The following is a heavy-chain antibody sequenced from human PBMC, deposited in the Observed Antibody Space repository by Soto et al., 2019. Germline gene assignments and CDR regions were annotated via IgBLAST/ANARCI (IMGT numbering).Heavy chain of an antibody. Sequence: QVHLQQWGAGLLKPSETLSLTCAVNGGAFNGYYWTWIRQYPGKGLQWIGEINHSVTVDYNPSLKSRVTFSIDTSKKQFSLTLTSVTAADTAVYYCARAGAALVRGSIGGVDYWGQGTLVTVSS. V-gene: IGHV4-34*01. CDR1: GGAFNGYY. J-gene: IGHJ4*02. D-gene: IGHD3-10*01. CDR3: ARAGAALVRGSIGGVDY. CDR2: INHSVTV.